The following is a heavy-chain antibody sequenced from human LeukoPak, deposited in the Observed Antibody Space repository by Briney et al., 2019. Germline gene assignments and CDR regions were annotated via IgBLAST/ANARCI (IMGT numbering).Heavy chain of an antibody. CDR1: GFTFSSYA. D-gene: IGHD3-10*01. J-gene: IGHJ4*02. V-gene: IGHV3-23*01. CDR3: AKTPKIRGVSNFDY. CDR2: ISGSGGST. Sequence: GGSLRHSCGASGFTFSSYAMRWVRQAPGKGRAWVSGISGSGGSTYYADSVKDRFTISRDNSKNTVYLQMNSLRTEDTAVYYCAKTPKIRGVSNFDYWGQGTLVTVSS.